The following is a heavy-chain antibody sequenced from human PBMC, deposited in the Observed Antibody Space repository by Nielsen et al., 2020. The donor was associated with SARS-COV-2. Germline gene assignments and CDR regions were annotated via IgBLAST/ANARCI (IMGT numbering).Heavy chain of an antibody. D-gene: IGHD1-1*01. J-gene: IGHJ4*02. CDR3: VRVFNLYNQFFDY. CDR2: ISGDGSST. CDR1: GFAFNTYT. V-gene: IGHV3-74*01. Sequence: GGSLRLSCAASGFAFNTYTMHWVRQRPGKGLVWVSRISGDGSSTTYADFVKGRFTISRDNAKNTLYLQMNSLRAEDTAVYYCVRVFNLYNQFFDYWGQGTLVTVSS.